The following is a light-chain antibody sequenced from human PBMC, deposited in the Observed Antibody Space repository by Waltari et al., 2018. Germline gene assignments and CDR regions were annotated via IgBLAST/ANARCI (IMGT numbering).Light chain of an antibody. J-gene: IGLJ3*02. CDR1: GSNTGAGHD. CDR3: QSYDTSLSVV. CDR2: GSS. Sequence: QSVPTQPPSASGAPGQRVTITCTGSGSNTGAGHDVHWYQHLPRAAPKLLIYGSSSRPLGVPDRFFGSTSGTSASLAITGLQAEDEGDYYCQSYDTSLSVVFGGGTKLTVL. V-gene: IGLV1-40*01.